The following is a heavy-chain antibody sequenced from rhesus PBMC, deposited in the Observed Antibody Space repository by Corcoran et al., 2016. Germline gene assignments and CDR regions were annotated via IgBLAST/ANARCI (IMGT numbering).Heavy chain of an antibody. V-gene: IGHV1S9*01. CDR2: INPSNGNT. CDR1: GYTFTSHY. J-gene: IGHJ5-1*01. Sequence: QVQLVQSGAEVKKPGASVKLSCQASGYTFTSHYIHGVRQAPGQVLEWMGWINPSNGNTGYAQKVQGRVTMTRDTSTSTAYMELSSLRSEDTAVYYCTRDLRRRFDVWGPGVLVTVSS. CDR3: TRDLRRRFDV. D-gene: IGHD2-39*01.